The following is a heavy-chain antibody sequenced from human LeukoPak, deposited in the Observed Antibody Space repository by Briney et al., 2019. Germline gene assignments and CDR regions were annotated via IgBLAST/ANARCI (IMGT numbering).Heavy chain of an antibody. CDR1: GFTFSTFS. CDR2: ISSAGDNT. V-gene: IGHV3-23*01. CDR3: ARDLAVS. J-gene: IGHJ4*02. Sequence: GGSLRLSWAAAGFTFSTFSMSWVRQAPGKGLEWVSSISSAGDNTYSADSVKGRFTISRDNSKNTLFLQMTCLRADGTAVYYCARDLAVSWGQGTLVTVSS.